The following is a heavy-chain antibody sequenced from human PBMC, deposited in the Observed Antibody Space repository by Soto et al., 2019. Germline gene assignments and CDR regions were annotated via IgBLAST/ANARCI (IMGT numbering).Heavy chain of an antibody. J-gene: IGHJ5*02. CDR3: ATVSPLYDFWSGYYPYRPPSGWFDP. Sequence: QVQLQESGPGLVKPSQTLSLTCTVSGGSISSGGYYWSWIRQHPGKGLEWIGYIYYSGSTYYNPSLKSRVTISVDTSKNQFSLKLSSVTAADTAVYYCATVSPLYDFWSGYYPYRPPSGWFDPWGQGTLVTVSS. CDR2: IYYSGST. V-gene: IGHV4-31*03. D-gene: IGHD3-3*01. CDR1: GGSISSGGYY.